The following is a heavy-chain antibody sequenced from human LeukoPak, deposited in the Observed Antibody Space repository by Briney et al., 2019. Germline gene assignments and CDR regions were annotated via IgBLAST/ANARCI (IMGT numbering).Heavy chain of an antibody. Sequence: ETGGSLRLSCAASGFTVSTNYMSWVRQAPGKGLEWVSVLYSGGSTYYADSVKGRFTISRDNSKNTLYLQMNSLRAEDTAVYYCARETWYIFDYWGQGTLVTVSS. CDR2: LYSGGST. CDR3: ARETWYIFDY. J-gene: IGHJ4*02. CDR1: GFTVSTNY. V-gene: IGHV3-53*01. D-gene: IGHD2-8*02.